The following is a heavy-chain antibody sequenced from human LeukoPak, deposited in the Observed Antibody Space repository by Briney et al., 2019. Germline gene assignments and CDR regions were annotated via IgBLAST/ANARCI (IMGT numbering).Heavy chain of an antibody. CDR2: INANSGYT. CDR3: AREPMYYDFWSGYGTLDY. V-gene: IGHV1-2*06. D-gene: IGHD3-3*01. Sequence: ASVKVSCKTSGYSFADYFIQWVRQAPRQGLEWMGRINANSGYTEYAQKFQGRVTMTRDTSISTAYMELSRLRSDDTAVYYCAREPMYYDFWSGYGTLDYWGQGTLVTVSS. CDR1: GYSFADYF. J-gene: IGHJ4*02.